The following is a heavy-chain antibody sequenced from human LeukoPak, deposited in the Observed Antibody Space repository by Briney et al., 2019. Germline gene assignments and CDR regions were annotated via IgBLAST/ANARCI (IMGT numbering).Heavy chain of an antibody. D-gene: IGHD6-13*01. CDR3: AREAPWGIAAAFGRAFDI. J-gene: IGHJ3*02. V-gene: IGHV4-59*01. CDR2: IYYSGST. Sequence: SETLSLTCTVSGGSISSYYWSWIRQPPGKGLEWIGYIYYSGSTNYNPSLKSRVTISVDTSKNQFSLKLSSVTAADTAVYYCAREAPWGIAAAFGRAFDIWGQGTMATVSS. CDR1: GGSISSYY.